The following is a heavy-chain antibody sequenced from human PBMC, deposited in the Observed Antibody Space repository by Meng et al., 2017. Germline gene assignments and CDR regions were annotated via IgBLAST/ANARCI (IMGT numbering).Heavy chain of an antibody. CDR3: ARGTDYGDYYFDY. D-gene: IGHD4-17*01. CDR2: IYHSGST. Sequence: VQLPESGPGLVKPSGTLSLNCAGSGGSISSSKWWSWVRQPPGKGLEWIGEIYHSGSTNYNPSLKSRVTISVDKSKNQFSLKLSSVTAADTAVYYCARGTDYGDYYFDYWGQGTLVTVSS. V-gene: IGHV4-4*02. J-gene: IGHJ4*02. CDR1: GGSISSSKW.